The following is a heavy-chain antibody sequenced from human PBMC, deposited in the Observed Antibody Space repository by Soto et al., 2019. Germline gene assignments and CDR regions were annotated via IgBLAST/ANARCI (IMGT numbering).Heavy chain of an antibody. CDR2: ISYDGSNK. CDR3: ARDYGMDV. V-gene: IGHV3-30*03. CDR1: GFTFSSYG. Sequence: GGSLRLSCAASGFTFSSYGMHWVRQAPGKGLEWVAVISYDGSNKFYADSVKGRFTISRDNSKNTLYLQMNSLRAEDTAVYYCARDYGMDVWGQGTTVTVSS. J-gene: IGHJ6*02.